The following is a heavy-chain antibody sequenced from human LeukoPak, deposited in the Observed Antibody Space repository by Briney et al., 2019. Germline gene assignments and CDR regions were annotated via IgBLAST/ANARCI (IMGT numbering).Heavy chain of an antibody. V-gene: IGHV3-49*04. CDR1: GFTFGDYA. D-gene: IGHD6-19*01. CDR3: TRQTSGGWYEADNAFDI. CDR2: IRSKAYGGTT. Sequence: GGSLRLSCTASGFTFGDYAMSWVRQAPGKGLEWVGFIRSKAYGGTTEYAASVKGRFTISRDDSKSIAYLQMNSLKASDTAMYYCTRQTSGGWYEADNAFDIWGQGTMVTVSS. J-gene: IGHJ3*02.